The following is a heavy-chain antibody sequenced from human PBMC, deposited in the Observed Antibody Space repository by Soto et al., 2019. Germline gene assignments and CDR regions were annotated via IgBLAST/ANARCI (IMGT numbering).Heavy chain of an antibody. Sequence: GGSLRLSCAASGFPFSDHAMHWVRQAPGKGLEWVSAITGRGDSTYYADYVKGRFTISRDNSKSTLYLQMMSLRAEDTAVYYCAKDLYVQPPSGGFDPWDQGTVVTVSS. CDR3: AKDLYVQPPSGGFDP. V-gene: IGHV3-23*01. CDR1: GFPFSDHA. J-gene: IGHJ5*02. D-gene: IGHD1-26*01. CDR2: ITGRGDST.